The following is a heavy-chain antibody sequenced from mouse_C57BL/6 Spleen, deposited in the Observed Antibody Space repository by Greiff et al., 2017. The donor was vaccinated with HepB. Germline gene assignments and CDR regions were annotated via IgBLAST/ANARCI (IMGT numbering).Heavy chain of an antibody. Sequence: VQLQQPGAELVKPGASVKLSCKASGYTFTSYWMQWVKQRPGQGLEWIGEIDPSDSYTNYNQKFKGKATLTVDTSSSTAYMQLSSLTSEDSAVYYCARRDGYPHYAMDYWGQGTSVTVSS. D-gene: IGHD2-3*01. V-gene: IGHV1-50*01. CDR3: ARRDGYPHYAMDY. CDR1: GYTFTSYW. CDR2: IDPSDSYT. J-gene: IGHJ4*01.